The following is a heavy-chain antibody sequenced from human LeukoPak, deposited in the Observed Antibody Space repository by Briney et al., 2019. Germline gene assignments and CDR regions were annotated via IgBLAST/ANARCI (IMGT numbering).Heavy chain of an antibody. V-gene: IGHV1-8*01. CDR1: GYTFTSYD. Sequence: ASVKVSCKASGYTFTSYDINWVRQATGQGLEWMGWMNPNSGNTGYAQKFQGRVTMTRNTSISTAYMELSSLRSEDTAVCYCARASGLGLGNWYYYYYGMDVWGQGTTVTVSS. CDR2: MNPNSGNT. D-gene: IGHD7-27*01. J-gene: IGHJ6*02. CDR3: ARASGLGLGNWYYYYYGMDV.